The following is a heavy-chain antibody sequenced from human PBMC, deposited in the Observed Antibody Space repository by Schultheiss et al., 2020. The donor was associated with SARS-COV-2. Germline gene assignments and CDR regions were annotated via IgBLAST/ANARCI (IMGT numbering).Heavy chain of an antibody. Sequence: GGSLRLSCAASGFTFSDYYMSWIRQAPGKGLEWVSYISSSGGSTYYADSVKGRFTISRDNSKNTLYLQMNSLRAEDTAVYYCTRHVTMIVVDSNDAFDIWGQGTMVTVSS. CDR3: TRHVTMIVVDSNDAFDI. V-gene: IGHV3-11*01. D-gene: IGHD3-22*01. CDR1: GFTFSDYY. CDR2: ISSSGGST. J-gene: IGHJ3*02.